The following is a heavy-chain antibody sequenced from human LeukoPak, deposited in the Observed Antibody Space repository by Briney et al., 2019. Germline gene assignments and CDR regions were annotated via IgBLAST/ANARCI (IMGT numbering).Heavy chain of an antibody. CDR3: AKTSDGYYDSSGYDFGY. CDR2: ISGSGGST. V-gene: IGHV3-23*01. Sequence: GGSLRLSCAASGFSVSNKYITWFRQAPGKGLEWVSAISGSGGSTYYADSVKGRFTISRDNSKNTLYPQMNSLRAEDTAVYYCAKTSDGYYDSSGYDFGYWGQGTLVTVSS. J-gene: IGHJ4*02. CDR1: GFSVSNKY. D-gene: IGHD3-22*01.